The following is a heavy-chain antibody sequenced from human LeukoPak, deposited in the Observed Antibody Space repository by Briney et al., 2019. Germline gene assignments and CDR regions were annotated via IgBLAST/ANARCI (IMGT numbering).Heavy chain of an antibody. Sequence: PSETLSLTCTVSGGSISSGSYHWSWIRQPAGKGLEWIGRIYTSGSTNYNPSLKSRVTISVDTSKNQFSLKLSSVTAADTAVYYCARETEGVWGSYRYGYFDYWGQGTLVTVSS. CDR2: IYTSGST. CDR3: ARETEGVWGSYRYGYFDY. CDR1: GGSISSGSYH. J-gene: IGHJ4*02. V-gene: IGHV4-61*02. D-gene: IGHD3-16*02.